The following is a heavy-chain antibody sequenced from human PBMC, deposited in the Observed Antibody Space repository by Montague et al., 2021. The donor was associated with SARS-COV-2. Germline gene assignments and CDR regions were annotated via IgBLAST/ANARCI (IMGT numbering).Heavy chain of an antibody. V-gene: IGHV2-70*04. D-gene: IGHD3-9*01. Sequence: PALVTPTQTLTLTCTFSGFSLSTSGMRASWIRQPPGKALEWLARIDWDDDKFYSTSLKTRLTISKDTSKNQEVLTMTNMDPVDTATYYCARSYYDILTAYYTPFDYWGQGTLVTVSS. CDR1: GFSLSTSGMR. J-gene: IGHJ4*02. CDR2: IDWDDDK. CDR3: ARSYYDILTAYYTPFDY.